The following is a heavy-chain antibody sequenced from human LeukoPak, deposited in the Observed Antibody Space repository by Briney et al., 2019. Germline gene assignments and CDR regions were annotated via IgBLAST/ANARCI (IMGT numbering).Heavy chain of an antibody. CDR3: ARVAAAAGYYFDY. V-gene: IGHV4-59*01. CDR1: GGSIAGYY. Sequence: PSETLSLTCSVSGGSIAGYYWSWIRQPPGKGLEWIGYIYYSGSTNYNPSLKSRVTISVDTSKNQFSLQLSSVTAADTAVYYCARVAAAAGYYFDYWGQGTLVTVSS. J-gene: IGHJ4*02. CDR2: IYYSGST. D-gene: IGHD6-13*01.